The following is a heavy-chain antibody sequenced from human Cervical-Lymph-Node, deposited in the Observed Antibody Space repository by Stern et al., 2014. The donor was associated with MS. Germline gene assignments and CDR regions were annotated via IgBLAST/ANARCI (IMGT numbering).Heavy chain of an antibody. J-gene: IGHJ4*02. CDR1: GGSISSYY. CDR3: ARHRPSGYDRWVDY. D-gene: IGHD5-12*01. Sequence: MQLVESGPGLVKPSETLSLTCTVSGGSISSYYWSWIRQPPGKGLEWIGYIYYSGSTNYNPSLKSRVTISVDTSKNQFSLKLSSVTAADTAVYYCARHRPSGYDRWVDYWGQGTLVTVSS. CDR2: IYYSGST. V-gene: IGHV4-59*08.